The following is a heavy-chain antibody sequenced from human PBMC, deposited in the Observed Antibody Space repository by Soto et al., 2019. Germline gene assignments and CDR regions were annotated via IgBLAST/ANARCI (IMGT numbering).Heavy chain of an antibody. CDR1: GYTFTGDA. V-gene: IGHV1-3*01. J-gene: IGHJ5*02. D-gene: IGHD1-7*01. CDR3: ARTQLELHWFDP. Sequence: SVKVSFKASGYTFTGDAMHWVRQAPGQRLEWMGWINAGNGNTKYSQKFQGRVTITRDTSASTAYMELSSLRSEDTAVHYCARTQLELHWFDPWGQGTLVTVSS. CDR2: INAGNGNT.